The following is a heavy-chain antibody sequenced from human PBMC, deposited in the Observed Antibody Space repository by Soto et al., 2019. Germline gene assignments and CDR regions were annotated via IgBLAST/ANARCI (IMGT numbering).Heavy chain of an antibody. D-gene: IGHD3-22*01. CDR3: ARYYDSSGPAFDY. CDR2: INPPDGST. J-gene: IGHJ4*02. V-gene: IGHV1-46*01. Sequence: QVQLVQSGAEVKKPGASVKVSCKASGYTFSDYYIHWVRQAPGHGLDWMGIINPPDGSTTYAQKFQGRVSMSSDTSTSTVYMELSSLRSEDTAIYYSARYYDSSGPAFDYWGQGTRVTVSS. CDR1: GYTFSDYY.